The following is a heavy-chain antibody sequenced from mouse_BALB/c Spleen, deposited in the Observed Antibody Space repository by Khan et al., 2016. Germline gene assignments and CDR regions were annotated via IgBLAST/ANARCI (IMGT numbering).Heavy chain of an antibody. CDR1: GFTFSSYA. V-gene: IGHV5-6-5*01. Sequence: EVELVESGGGLVKPGGSLKLSCAASGFTFSSYAMSWVRQTPEKRLEWVASISSGGSTYYPDSVKGRVTISRDNARTILYLQMSSLRSEDTAMYYCARGRYYGSSYYWYFDVWGAGTTVTVSS. CDR2: ISSGGST. CDR3: ARGRYYGSSYYWYFDV. J-gene: IGHJ1*01. D-gene: IGHD1-1*01.